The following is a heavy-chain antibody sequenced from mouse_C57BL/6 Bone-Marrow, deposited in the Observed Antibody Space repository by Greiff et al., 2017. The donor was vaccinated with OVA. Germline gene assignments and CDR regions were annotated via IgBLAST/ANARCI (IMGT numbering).Heavy chain of an antibody. Sequence: QVQLKESGPELVKPGASVKISCKASGYAFSSSWMNWVKQRPGKGLEWIGRIYPGDGDTNYNGKFKGKATLTADKSSSTAYMQLSSLTSEDSAVYFCARFGWLLGAMDYWGQGTSVTVSS. CDR2: IYPGDGDT. CDR3: ARFGWLLGAMDY. V-gene: IGHV1-82*01. CDR1: GYAFSSSW. J-gene: IGHJ4*01. D-gene: IGHD2-3*01.